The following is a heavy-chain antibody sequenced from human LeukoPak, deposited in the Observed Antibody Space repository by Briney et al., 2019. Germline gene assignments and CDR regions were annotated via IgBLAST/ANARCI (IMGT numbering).Heavy chain of an antibody. D-gene: IGHD2-2*01. Sequence: PSQTLSLTCTVSGGSISSGSYYWSWIRQPAGKGLEWIGRIYTSGSTNYNPSLKSRVTISVDTSKSQFSLKLSSVTAADTAVYYCARGYCSSTSCYQRPVGFDPRGQGTLVTVSS. CDR3: ARGYCSSTSCYQRPVGFDP. CDR1: GGSISSGSYY. CDR2: IYTSGST. V-gene: IGHV4-61*02. J-gene: IGHJ5*02.